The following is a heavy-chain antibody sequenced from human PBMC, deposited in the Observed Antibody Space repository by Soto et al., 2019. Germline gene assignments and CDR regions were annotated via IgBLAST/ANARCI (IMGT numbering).Heavy chain of an antibody. V-gene: IGHV3-23*01. CDR3: AGSRGRSSTSCYFWFDP. J-gene: IGHJ5*02. Sequence: GGSLRLSCAASGFSFRSYAISGGRPVPGEGLEWVSTISVSGGSTYYADSVKGRFTISRDNSKNTLYLQMNSLRAEDTAVYYCAGSRGRSSTSCYFWFDPWGQGALVTVSS. CDR1: GFSFRSYA. D-gene: IGHD2-2*01. CDR2: ISVSGGST.